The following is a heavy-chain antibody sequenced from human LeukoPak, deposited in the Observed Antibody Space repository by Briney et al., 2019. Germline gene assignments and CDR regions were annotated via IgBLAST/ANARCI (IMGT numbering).Heavy chain of an antibody. CDR3: AKDSNYDSSGYYTGGYDY. J-gene: IGHJ4*02. Sequence: GGSLRLSCAASGFTFSSYAMSWVRQAPGKGLEWVSAISGSGGSTYYADSVKGRFTISRDNSKNTLYLQMNSLRAEDTAVYYCAKDSNYDSSGYYTGGYDYWGQGTLVTVSS. D-gene: IGHD3-22*01. V-gene: IGHV3-23*01. CDR1: GFTFSSYA. CDR2: ISGSGGST.